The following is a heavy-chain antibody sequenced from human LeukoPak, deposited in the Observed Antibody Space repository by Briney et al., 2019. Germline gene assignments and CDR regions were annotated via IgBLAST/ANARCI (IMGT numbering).Heavy chain of an antibody. CDR1: RFTFSRYW. Sequence: GGSLILSCAASRFTFSRYWMHWVRQAPGKGLVWVSRINSDGISTSYADSVKGRFTISRDNAKNTLYLQMNSLRAEDTAVYYCARDGNYYDSSGPAGYWGQGTLVTVSS. D-gene: IGHD3-22*01. J-gene: IGHJ4*02. CDR2: INSDGIST. V-gene: IGHV3-74*01. CDR3: ARDGNYYDSSGPAGY.